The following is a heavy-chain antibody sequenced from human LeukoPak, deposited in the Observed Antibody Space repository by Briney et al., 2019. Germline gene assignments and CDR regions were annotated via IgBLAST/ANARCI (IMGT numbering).Heavy chain of an antibody. D-gene: IGHD2-21*01. V-gene: IGHV1-18*01. CDR2: ISANEGST. CDR1: GYNFDTYG. Sequence: GASVKVSCTAAGYNFDTYGISWLRQAPGQGLEWMGWISANEGSTNYAQKFQDRVTMTADTSTNTIYMELRSLRSDDTAVYYCDRVAHIYLVLPFFDYSGQGTLVTVSS. CDR3: DRVAHIYLVLPFFDY. J-gene: IGHJ4*02.